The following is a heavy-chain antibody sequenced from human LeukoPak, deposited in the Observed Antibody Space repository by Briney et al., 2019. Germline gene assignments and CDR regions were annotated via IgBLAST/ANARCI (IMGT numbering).Heavy chain of an antibody. J-gene: IGHJ2*01. CDR1: GFTFSTNS. D-gene: IGHD2-21*02. Sequence: GGSLRLSCAASGFTFSTNSMSWVRQAPGKGLEWVSAISGSGGSTYYADSVKGRSTISRDNSKNTLYLQMNSLRAEDTAVYYCAKIITVTAQWYFDLWGRGTLVTVSS. CDR3: AKIITVTAQWYFDL. CDR2: ISGSGGST. V-gene: IGHV3-23*01.